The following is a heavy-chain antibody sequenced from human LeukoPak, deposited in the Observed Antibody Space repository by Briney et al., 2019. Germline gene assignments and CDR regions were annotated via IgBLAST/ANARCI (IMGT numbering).Heavy chain of an antibody. CDR3: ATATGSIYYYFDY. D-gene: IGHD2-21*01. Sequence: ASVKVSCKVSGYTLTELSMHWVRQAPGKGLEWMGGFDPEDGETSYAQKFQGRVTMTEDTSTDTAYMEMSSLRSEDTAVYYCATATGSIYYYFDYWGQGTLVTVSS. V-gene: IGHV1-24*01. J-gene: IGHJ4*02. CDR2: FDPEDGET. CDR1: GYTLTELS.